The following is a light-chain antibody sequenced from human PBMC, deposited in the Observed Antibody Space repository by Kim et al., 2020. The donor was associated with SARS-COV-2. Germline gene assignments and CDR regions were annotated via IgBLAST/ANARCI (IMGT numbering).Light chain of an antibody. J-gene: IGKJ4*01. CDR1: QSVDSS. V-gene: IGKV3-11*01. CDR3: QQRSNWPLVT. Sequence: SPGERVTLSCRASQSVDSSLAWYQQKPGQTPRLLIYDASNRATGIPARFSGSGSGTDFTLTISSLEPEDFAVYYCQQRSNWPLVTFGRGTKVDIK. CDR2: DAS.